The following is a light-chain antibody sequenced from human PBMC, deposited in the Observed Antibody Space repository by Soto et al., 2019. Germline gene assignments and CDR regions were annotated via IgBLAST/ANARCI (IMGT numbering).Light chain of an antibody. CDR3: SSYTSSSTVV. J-gene: IGLJ2*01. Sequence: QSALTQPASVSGSPGQSITISCTGTSSDVGGYNSVSWYQQHPGKAPKLIIYDVSNRPSGVSYRFSGSKSGNTASLTISGLQAEDEADYYCSSYTSSSTVVFGGGTKLTV. CDR1: SSDVGGYNS. CDR2: DVS. V-gene: IGLV2-14*01.